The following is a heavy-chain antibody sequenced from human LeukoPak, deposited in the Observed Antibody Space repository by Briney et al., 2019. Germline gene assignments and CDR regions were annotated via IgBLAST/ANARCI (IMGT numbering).Heavy chain of an antibody. D-gene: IGHD6-13*01. CDR2: IYYSGST. J-gene: IGHJ4*02. CDR3: ASYRQLGTDYFDY. V-gene: IGHV4-59*13. CDR1: GGSISSYY. Sequence: PSETLSLTCTVSGGSISSYYWSWIRQPPGKGLEWIGYIYYSGSTNYNPSLKSRVTISVDTSKNQFSLKLSSVTAADTAVYYCASYRQLGTDYFDYWGQRTLVTVSS.